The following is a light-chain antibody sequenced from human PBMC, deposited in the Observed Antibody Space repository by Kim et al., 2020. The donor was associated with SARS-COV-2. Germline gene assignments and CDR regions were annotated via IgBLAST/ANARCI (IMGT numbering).Light chain of an antibody. V-gene: IGLV3-1*01. J-gene: IGLJ2*01. CDR2: QDT. Sequence: VSPGQTASITCSGDKLGDKFASWYQQKPGQSPVLVIYQDTQRPSGIPERFSGSNSGNTATLTISGTQTMDEADYYCQTWDSRTVIFGGGTQLTVL. CDR3: QTWDSRTVI. CDR1: KLGDKF.